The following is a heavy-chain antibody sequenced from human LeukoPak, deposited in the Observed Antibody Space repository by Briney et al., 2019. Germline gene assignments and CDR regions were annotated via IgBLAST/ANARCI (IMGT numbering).Heavy chain of an antibody. CDR3: ASSGTNNGEFDY. J-gene: IGHJ4*02. CDR2: IYTSGST. CDR1: GGSISSYY. D-gene: IGHD1/OR15-1a*01. V-gene: IGHV4-4*07. Sequence: PSETLSLTCTVSGGSISSYYWSWNRQPAGKGLEWIGRIYTSGSTNYNPSLKSRVTMSVDTSKNQFSLKLSSVTAADTAVYYCASSGTNNGEFDYWGQGTLVTVSS.